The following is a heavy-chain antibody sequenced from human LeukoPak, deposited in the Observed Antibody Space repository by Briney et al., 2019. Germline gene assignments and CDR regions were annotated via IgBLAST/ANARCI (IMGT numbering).Heavy chain of an antibody. D-gene: IGHD1-26*01. Sequence: PETLSLTCSVSGDSISSSYWSWLRQPPGKGLEWIGNISSSWKTNYNPSLMSRVSISIDTSKNQLSLKVTSVTAADTALYYCAREAISGTYYTSTYDLWGQGTMVTVSS. CDR3: AREAISGTYYTSTYDL. CDR1: GDSISSSY. J-gene: IGHJ3*01. V-gene: IGHV4-59*01. CDR2: ISSSWKT.